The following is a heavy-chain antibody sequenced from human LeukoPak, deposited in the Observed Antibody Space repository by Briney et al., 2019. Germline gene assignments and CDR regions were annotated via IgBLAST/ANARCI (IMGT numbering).Heavy chain of an antibody. J-gene: IGHJ4*02. CDR2: IYDDGST. CDR1: GGSISSYY. Sequence: SETLSLTCTASGGSISSYYWSWIRQPPGKGLEWIGHIYDDGSTKYSPSLQSRLTLSVDTSKNHFSLKLSSVTAADTAVYYCARYSGNPTWFFDYWGQGSLVTVSS. CDR3: ARYSGNPTWFFDY. D-gene: IGHD1-26*01. V-gene: IGHV4-59*01.